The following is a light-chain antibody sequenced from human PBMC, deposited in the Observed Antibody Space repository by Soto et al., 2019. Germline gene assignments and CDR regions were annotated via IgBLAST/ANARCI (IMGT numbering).Light chain of an antibody. Sequence: EIVLTQSPGTLSLSPGERATLSCRASQSVSSSYLAWYQQKPGQAPRLLIYGASSRATSIPDRFSGSGSGRDFTLTISRLEPEDFAVYYCQQYGSSPTFGQGTKVEIK. CDR1: QSVSSSY. V-gene: IGKV3-20*01. CDR3: QQYGSSPT. CDR2: GAS. J-gene: IGKJ1*01.